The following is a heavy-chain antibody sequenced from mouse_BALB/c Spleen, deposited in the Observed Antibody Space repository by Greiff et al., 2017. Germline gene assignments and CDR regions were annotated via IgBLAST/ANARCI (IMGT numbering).Heavy chain of an antibody. CDR1: GFNIKDYY. V-gene: IGHV14-1*02. D-gene: IGHD2-2*01. CDR3: AKGGGYGYFDY. CDR2: IDPENGNT. Sequence: VQLQQSGAELVRPGALVKLSCKASGFNIKDYYMHWVKQRPEQGLEWIGWIDPENGNTIYDPKFQGKASITADTSSNTAYLKLSSLTSEDTAVYYCAKGGGYGYFDYWGQGTTLTVSS. J-gene: IGHJ2*01.